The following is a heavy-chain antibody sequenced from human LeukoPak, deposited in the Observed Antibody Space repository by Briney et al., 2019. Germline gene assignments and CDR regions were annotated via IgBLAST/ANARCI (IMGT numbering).Heavy chain of an antibody. CDR3: ARGGRWELAFYFDY. V-gene: IGHV3-30-3*01. CDR2: ISYDGSNK. D-gene: IGHD1-26*01. J-gene: IGHJ4*02. Sequence: GGSLRLSCAASGFTFSSYAMHWVRQAPGKGLEWVAVISYDGSNKYYADSVKGRFTISRDNSKNTLYLQMNSLRAEDTAVYYCARGGRWELAFYFDYWSQGTLVTVSS. CDR1: GFTFSSYA.